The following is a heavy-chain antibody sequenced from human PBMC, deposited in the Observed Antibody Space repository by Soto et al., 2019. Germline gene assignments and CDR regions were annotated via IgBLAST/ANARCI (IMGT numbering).Heavy chain of an antibody. V-gene: IGHV4-61*01. CDR1: GGSVSSGSYY. CDR2: IYYSGGT. J-gene: IGHJ4*02. CDR3: ARASGSYYEYYFDY. D-gene: IGHD1-26*01. Sequence: SETLSLTCAVYGGSVSSGSYYWSWIRQPPGMGLEWIGYIYYSGGTNYNPSLKSRVTISVDTSKNQFSLKLSSVTAADTAVYYCARASGSYYEYYFDYWGQGTLVTVSS.